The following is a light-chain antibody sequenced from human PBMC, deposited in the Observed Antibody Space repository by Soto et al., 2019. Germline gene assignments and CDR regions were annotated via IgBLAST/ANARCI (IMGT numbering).Light chain of an antibody. CDR1: QSVSSN. CDR2: GAS. V-gene: IGKV3-15*01. Sequence: IVMTQSPATLSVSLGERATLSCRASQSVSSNLAWYQQKPGQAPRLLIYGASTRATGIPARFSGSGSGTEFTLTISSLQYEDFVVYYCQQYNNCPPWTFGQGTKVEIK. CDR3: QQYNNCPPWT. J-gene: IGKJ1*01.